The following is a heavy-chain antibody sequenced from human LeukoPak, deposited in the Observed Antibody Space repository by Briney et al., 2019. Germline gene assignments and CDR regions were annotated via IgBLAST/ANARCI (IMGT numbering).Heavy chain of an antibody. J-gene: IGHJ4*02. CDR1: GGSFSGYY. D-gene: IGHD5-18*01. CDR3: ARGGYSYGLCY. Sequence: PSETLSLTCAVYGGSFSGYYWSWIRQPPGKGLEWIGEINHSGSTNYNPSLKSRVTISVDTSKNQFSLKLSSVTAADTAVYYRARGGYSYGLCYWGQGTLVTVSS. CDR2: INHSGST. V-gene: IGHV4-34*01.